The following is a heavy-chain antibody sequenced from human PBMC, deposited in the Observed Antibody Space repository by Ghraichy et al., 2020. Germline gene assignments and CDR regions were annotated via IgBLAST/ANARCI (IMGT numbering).Heavy chain of an antibody. J-gene: IGHJ5*02. CDR2: INHSGST. V-gene: IGHV4-34*01. CDR1: GGSFSGYY. Sequence: SETLSLTCAVYGGSFSGYYWSWIRQPPGKGLEWIGEINHSGSTNYYPSLKSRVTISVDKSKNQFSLKLSSVTAADTAVYYCASTNIVVVPAAWDWFDPWGQGTLVTVSS. D-gene: IGHD2-2*01. CDR3: ASTNIVVVPAAWDWFDP.